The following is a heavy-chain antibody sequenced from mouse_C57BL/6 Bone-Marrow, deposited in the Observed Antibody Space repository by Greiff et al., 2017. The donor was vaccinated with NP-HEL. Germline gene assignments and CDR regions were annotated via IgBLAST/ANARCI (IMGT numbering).Heavy chain of an antibody. Sequence: EVQVVESGGGLVQPKGSLKLSCAASGFTFNTYAMHWVRQAPGKGLEWVARIRSKSSNYATYYADSVKDRFTISRDDSQSMLYLQMNNLKTEDTAMYYCVREGRLRRRAWFAYWGQGTLVTVSA. D-gene: IGHD2-4*01. V-gene: IGHV10-3*01. J-gene: IGHJ3*01. CDR2: IRSKSSNYAT. CDR3: VREGRLRRRAWFAY. CDR1: GFTFNTYA.